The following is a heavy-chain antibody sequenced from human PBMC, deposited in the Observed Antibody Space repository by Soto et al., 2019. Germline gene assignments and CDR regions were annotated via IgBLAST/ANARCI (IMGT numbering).Heavy chain of an antibody. CDR1: GLIFSDYH. J-gene: IGHJ6*02. CDR3: AMLGGLSGGSNDMDV. V-gene: IGHV3-72*01. CDR2: IRRKANSYTT. D-gene: IGHD5-12*01. Sequence: EVQLVESGGGLVQPGGSLRLSCAASGLIFSDYHMDWVRQAPGKGLEWVGRIRRKANSYTTEYAASVKGRFTISRDDSKNSLYLQMNSLKTEDTAVYYCAMLGGLSGGSNDMDVWGQGTTVTVSS.